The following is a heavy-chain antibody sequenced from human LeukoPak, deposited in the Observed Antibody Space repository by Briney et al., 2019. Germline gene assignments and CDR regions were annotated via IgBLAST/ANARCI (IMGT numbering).Heavy chain of an antibody. CDR1: GGSISSSSYY. V-gene: IGHV4-39*01. CDR2: IYYSGST. J-gene: IGHJ6*03. Sequence: PSETLSLTCTVSGGSISSSSYYWGWIRQPPGKGLEWIGSIYYSGSTYYNPSLKSRVTISVDTSKNQFSLQLYSVTPEDTAVYYCARGTRGDRGVLRFLEWHRAWDLGYYYMDVWGKGTTVTVSS. CDR3: ARGTRGDRGVLRFLEWHRAWDLGYYYMDV. D-gene: IGHD3-3*01.